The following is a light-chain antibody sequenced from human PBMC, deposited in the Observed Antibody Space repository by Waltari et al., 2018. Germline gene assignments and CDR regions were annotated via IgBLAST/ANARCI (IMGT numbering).Light chain of an antibody. CDR3: QQYNSYPWT. V-gene: IGKV1-5*03. CDR1: QSISSW. CDR2: KAS. Sequence: DIQMTQSHSTLSASVGDRVTITYRASQSISSWLAWYQQKPGKAPKLLIYKASSLQSGVPSRFSGSGSGTEFTLTISSLQPDDFATYYCQQYNSYPWTFGQGTKVEIK. J-gene: IGKJ1*01.